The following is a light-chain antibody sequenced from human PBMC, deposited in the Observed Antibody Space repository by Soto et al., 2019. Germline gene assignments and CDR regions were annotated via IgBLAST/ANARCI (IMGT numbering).Light chain of an antibody. CDR2: DVT. Sequence: QSALTQPASVSGSPGRSITISCTGTSSDVGGYNSVSWYQQHPGKAPKPILYDVTDRPSGVSYRFSGSKSGNTASLTISGLQAADEADYFCSSFTSSMTNVFGSGTKVTVL. CDR1: SSDVGGYNS. J-gene: IGLJ1*01. V-gene: IGLV2-14*01. CDR3: SSFTSSMTNV.